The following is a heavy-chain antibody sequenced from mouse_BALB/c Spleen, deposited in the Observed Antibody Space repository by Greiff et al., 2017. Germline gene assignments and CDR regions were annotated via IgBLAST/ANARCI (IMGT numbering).Heavy chain of an antibody. D-gene: IGHD2-4*01. CDR3: AISTRITTGFAY. Sequence: EVQLQQSGAELVKPGASVKLSCTASGFNIKDTYMHWVKQRPEQGLEWIGRIDPANGNTKYDPKFQGKATITADTSSNTAYLQLSSLTSEDTAVYYCAISTRITTGFAYWGQGTLVTVSA. CDR2: IDPANGNT. V-gene: IGHV14-3*02. CDR1: GFNIKDTY. J-gene: IGHJ3*01.